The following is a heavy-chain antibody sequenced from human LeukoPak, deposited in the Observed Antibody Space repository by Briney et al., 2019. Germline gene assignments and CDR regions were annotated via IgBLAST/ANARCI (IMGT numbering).Heavy chain of an antibody. CDR2: ISSSGSTI. J-gene: IGHJ4*02. CDR1: GFTFSSYG. D-gene: IGHD5-24*01. Sequence: PGGSLRLSCAASGFTFSSYGMNWVRQAPGKGLEWVSYISSSGSTIYYADSVKGRFTISRDNAKNSLYLQMNSLRAEDTAVYYCARVADGYNPFDYWGQGTLVTVSS. CDR3: ARVADGYNPFDY. V-gene: IGHV3-48*03.